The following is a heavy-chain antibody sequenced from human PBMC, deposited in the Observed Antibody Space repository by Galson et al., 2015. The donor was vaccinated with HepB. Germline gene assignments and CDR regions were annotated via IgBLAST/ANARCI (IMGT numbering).Heavy chain of an antibody. J-gene: IGHJ4*02. CDR2: INPSGGST. Sequence: SVKVSCKASGYTFTSYYMHWARQAPGQGLEWMGIINPSGGSTSYAQKFQGRVTMTRDTSTSTVYMELSSLRSEDTAVYYCASFGSGSREVDYWGQGTLVTVSS. D-gene: IGHD6-19*01. CDR3: ASFGSGSREVDY. V-gene: IGHV1-46*01. CDR1: GYTFTSYY.